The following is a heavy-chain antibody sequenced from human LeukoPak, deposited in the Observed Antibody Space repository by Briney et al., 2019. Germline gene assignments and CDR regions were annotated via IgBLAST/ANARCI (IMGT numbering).Heavy chain of an antibody. V-gene: IGHV3-21*01. CDR2: ISRSSSYI. CDR1: GFTFSSYS. D-gene: IGHD3-16*01. Sequence: GGSLRLSCAASGFTFSSYSMNWVRQAPGKGREWVSSISRSSSYIYYAESVKGPFTISRDNAKSSLYLQMNSLRAEDTAVYYCARDLTGDYWGQGTLVTVSS. J-gene: IGHJ4*02. CDR3: ARDLTGDY.